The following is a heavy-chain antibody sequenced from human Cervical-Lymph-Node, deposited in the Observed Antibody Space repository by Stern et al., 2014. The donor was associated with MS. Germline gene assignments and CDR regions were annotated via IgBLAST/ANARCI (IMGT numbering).Heavy chain of an antibody. V-gene: IGHV1-2*06. Sequence: VQLVETGTKMQKPGASVKVSCKASGYTFTAFFIHWVRQVPGQGLEWMGRLNPNSDDPTYAQNCQDKVNLTRDTSIGTAYLELIRLTSADTAVYYCAREATRIVVGIDYWGQGTQVTVSS. J-gene: IGHJ4*02. CDR2: LNPNSDDP. CDR3: AREATRIVVGIDY. D-gene: IGHD3-22*01. CDR1: GYTFTAFF.